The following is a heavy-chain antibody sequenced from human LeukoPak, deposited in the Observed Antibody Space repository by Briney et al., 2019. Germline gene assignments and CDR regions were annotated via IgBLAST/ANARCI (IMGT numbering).Heavy chain of an antibody. CDR2: ISDSGGRT. D-gene: IGHD3-10*01. Sequence: GGSLRLSCAVSGITLSNYGMSWVRQAPGKGLEWVAGISDSGGRTNYADSVKGRFTISRDNAKNSLYLQMNSLRAEDTAVYYCASLSLVLWFGESDDAFDIWGQGTMVTVSS. CDR3: ASLSLVLWFGESDDAFDI. CDR1: GITLSNYG. J-gene: IGHJ3*02. V-gene: IGHV3-23*01.